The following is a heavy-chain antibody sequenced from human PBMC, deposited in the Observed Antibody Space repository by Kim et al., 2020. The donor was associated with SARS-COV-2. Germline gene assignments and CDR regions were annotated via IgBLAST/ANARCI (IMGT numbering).Heavy chain of an antibody. J-gene: IGHJ5*02. CDR1: GFTFSSYW. V-gene: IGHV3-7*01. CDR2: IKQDGSEK. D-gene: IGHD4-17*01. Sequence: GGSLRLSCAASGFTFSSYWMSWVRQAPGKGLEWVANIKQDGSEKYYVDSVKGRFTISRDNAKNSLYLQMNSLRAEDTAVYYCASPYGGNSEWGWFDPWGQGTLVTVSS. CDR3: ASPYGGNSEWGWFDP.